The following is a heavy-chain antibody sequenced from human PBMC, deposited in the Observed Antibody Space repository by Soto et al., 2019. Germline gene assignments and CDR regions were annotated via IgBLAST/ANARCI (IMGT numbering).Heavy chain of an antibody. CDR2: IIPIFGTA. CDR3: ARTLNRSGYSSSWSFDY. J-gene: IGHJ4*02. CDR1: GGTFSSYA. Sequence: SVKVSCKASGGTFSSYAISWVRQAPGQGLEWMGGIIPIFGTANYAQKFQGRVTITADESTSTAHMELSSLRSEDTAVYYCARTLNRSGYSSSWSFDYWGQGTLVTVSS. V-gene: IGHV1-69*13. D-gene: IGHD6-13*01.